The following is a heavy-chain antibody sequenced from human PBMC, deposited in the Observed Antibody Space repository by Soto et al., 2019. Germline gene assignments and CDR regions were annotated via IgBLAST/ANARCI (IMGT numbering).Heavy chain of an antibody. Sequence: HVQLVQSGADVKTPGDSVRVSCKASAYTFTGYYIHWVRQAPGQGLEWMGWMNPNNSDTRYAPQFQGRVTMTRDTSINTADMDLRRLTSDDTAIYYCARDGPGGGNDDFDYWGQGTLVAVSS. CDR1: AYTFTGYY. V-gene: IGHV1-2*02. J-gene: IGHJ4*02. CDR2: MNPNNSDT. D-gene: IGHD2-15*01. CDR3: ARDGPGGGNDDFDY.